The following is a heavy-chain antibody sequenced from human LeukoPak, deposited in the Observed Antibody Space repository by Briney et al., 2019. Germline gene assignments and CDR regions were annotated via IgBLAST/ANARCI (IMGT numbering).Heavy chain of an antibody. V-gene: IGHV3-30-3*01. J-gene: IGHJ4*02. CDR3: VRESEYYFDHSASFDY. Sequence: QPGRSLRLSCAASGFTFTAYLIHWVRQAPSKGLEWLAVMSSDGNAMFYADSVKGRFTISRDNSKNTLYLQMNSLRAEDTAVYYCVRESEYYFDHSASFDYWGQGTLVTVSS. D-gene: IGHD3-22*01. CDR1: GFTFTAYL. CDR2: MSSDGNAM.